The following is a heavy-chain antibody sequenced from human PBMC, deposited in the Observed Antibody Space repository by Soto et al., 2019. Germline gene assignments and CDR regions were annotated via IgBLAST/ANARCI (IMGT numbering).Heavy chain of an antibody. D-gene: IGHD2-8*01. J-gene: IGHJ6*02. CDR1: GGTFSSYA. V-gene: IGHV1-69*13. Sequence: ASVKVSCKASGGTFSSYAISWVRQAPGQGLEWMGGIIPIFGTANYAQKFQGRVTITADESTSTAYMELSSLRSEDTAVYYCARGHGQNQYYYYYGMDVWGQGTTVTVSS. CDR2: IIPIFGTA. CDR3: ARGHGQNQYYYYYGMDV.